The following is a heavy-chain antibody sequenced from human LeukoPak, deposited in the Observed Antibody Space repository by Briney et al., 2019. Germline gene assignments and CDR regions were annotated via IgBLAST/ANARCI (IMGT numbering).Heavy chain of an antibody. CDR1: GFTFSSYA. V-gene: IGHV3-23*01. CDR3: TTDLNDFWSGYYTTNKGMY. D-gene: IGHD3-3*01. CDR2: ISGSGGST. Sequence: PGGSLRLPCAASGFTFSSYATSWVRQAPGKGLEWDSAISGSGGSTYYADSVKGRFTISRDNSKNTLYLQMNSLKTEDTAVYYCTTDLNDFWSGYYTTNKGMYWGQGTLVTVSS. J-gene: IGHJ4*02.